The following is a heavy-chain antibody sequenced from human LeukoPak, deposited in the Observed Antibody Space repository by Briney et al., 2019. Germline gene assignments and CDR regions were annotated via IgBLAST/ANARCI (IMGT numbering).Heavy chain of an antibody. CDR3: AKDDDWDAFDI. CDR2: ISWNSGSI. J-gene: IGHJ3*02. V-gene: IGHV3-9*01. CDR1: GFTFDDYA. Sequence: GGSLRLSCAASGFTFDDYAMHWVRQAPGKGLEWVSGISWNSGSIGYADSVKGRFTSSRDNAKNSLYLQMNSLRAEDTALYYCAKDDDWDAFDIWGQGTMVTVSS. D-gene: IGHD3-3*01.